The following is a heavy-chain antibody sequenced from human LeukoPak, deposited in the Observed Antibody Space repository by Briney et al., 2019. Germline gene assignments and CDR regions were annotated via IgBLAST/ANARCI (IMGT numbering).Heavy chain of an antibody. J-gene: IGHJ6*03. Sequence: SETLSLTCTVSGYSISSGYYWGWIRQPPGKGLEWIGSISHSGSTYYNPSLKSRVTVSVDTSKSQFSLKLSSVTAADTAVYYCARGGSRGYYGSGSYSSSSGYYYYYYMDVWGKGTTVTISS. V-gene: IGHV4-38-2*02. D-gene: IGHD3-10*01. CDR3: ARGGSRGYYGSGSYSSSSGYYYYYYMDV. CDR1: GYSISSGYY. CDR2: ISHSGST.